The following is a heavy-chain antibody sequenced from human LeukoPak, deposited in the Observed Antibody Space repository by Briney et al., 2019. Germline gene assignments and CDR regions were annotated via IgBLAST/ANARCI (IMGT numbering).Heavy chain of an antibody. CDR1: GGSFSGYY. V-gene: IGHV4-34*01. Sequence: NSSETLSLTCAVYGGSFSGYYWSWIRQPPGKGLEWIGEINHSGSTNYNPSLKSRVTISVDTSKNQFSLKLSSVTAADTAVYYCARSGSYSGPYVYWGQGTVVTVSS. CDR3: ARSGSYSGPYVY. CDR2: INHSGST. D-gene: IGHD1-26*01. J-gene: IGHJ4*02.